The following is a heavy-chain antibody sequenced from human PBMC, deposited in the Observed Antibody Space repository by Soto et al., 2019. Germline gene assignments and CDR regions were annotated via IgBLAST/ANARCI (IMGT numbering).Heavy chain of an antibody. Sequence: QVQLVESGGGVVQPGRSLRLSCVASGFTFSDYGMHWVRQAPGKGLEWVAVVPYDGSKNYYADSVKGRFTISRDNSKNTFYLQMNSLRAEDTAIYYCAKDLSVIATVNDFDYWGQGTLVTVSS. V-gene: IGHV3-30*18. J-gene: IGHJ4*02. CDR1: GFTFSDYG. D-gene: IGHD4-17*01. CDR2: VPYDGSKN. CDR3: AKDLSVIATVNDFDY.